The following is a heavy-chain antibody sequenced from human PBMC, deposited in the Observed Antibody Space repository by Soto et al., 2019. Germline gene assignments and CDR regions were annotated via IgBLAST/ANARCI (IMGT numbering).Heavy chain of an antibody. D-gene: IGHD2-15*01. Sequence: ASVKVSCKASGYTFTSYAMHWVRQAPGQRLEWMGWINAGNGNTKYSQKFQGRVTITRDTSASTAYMELSSLRSEDTAVYYCARDRKGYCSGGSCYRWFDPWGQGTLVTVSS. J-gene: IGHJ5*02. V-gene: IGHV1-3*01. CDR2: INAGNGNT. CDR3: ARDRKGYCSGGSCYRWFDP. CDR1: GYTFTSYA.